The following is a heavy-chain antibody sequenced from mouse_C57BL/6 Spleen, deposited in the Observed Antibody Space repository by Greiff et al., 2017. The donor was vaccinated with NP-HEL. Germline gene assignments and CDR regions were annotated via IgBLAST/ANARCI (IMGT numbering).Heavy chain of an antibody. D-gene: IGHD1-1*01. J-gene: IGHJ4*01. CDR3: ARWEYGSSYDAMDY. Sequence: VQLQQSGPELVKPGASVKISCKASGYAFSSSWMNWVKQRPGKGLEWIGRIYPGDGDTNYNGKFKGKATLTADKSSSTAYMQLSSLTSEDSAVYFCARWEYGSSYDAMDYGGQGTSVTVSS. CDR1: GYAFSSSW. CDR2: IYPGDGDT. V-gene: IGHV1-82*01.